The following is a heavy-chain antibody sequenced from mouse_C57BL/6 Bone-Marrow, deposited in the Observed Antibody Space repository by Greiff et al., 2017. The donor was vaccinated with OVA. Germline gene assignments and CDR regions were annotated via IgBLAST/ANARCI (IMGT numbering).Heavy chain of an antibody. D-gene: IGHD2-1*01. CDR1: GFNFTDYY. CDR3: VRGGVSRRAWFAY. J-gene: IGHJ3*01. CDR2: IDPEDGET. Sequence: EVQLQQSGAELVKPGASVKLSCTASGFNFTDYYMHWVKQRTEQGLEWIGRIDPEDGETKYAPKFQGKATMTADTSSSTAYLQLSSLTSEDSAVYYCVRGGVSRRAWFAYWGQGTLVTVSA. V-gene: IGHV14-2*01.